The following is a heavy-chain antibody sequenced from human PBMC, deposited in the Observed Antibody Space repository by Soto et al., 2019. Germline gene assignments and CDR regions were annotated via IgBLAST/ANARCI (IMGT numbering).Heavy chain of an antibody. D-gene: IGHD2-8*01. CDR2: INPNSGGT. V-gene: IGHV1-2*02. CDR3: ARSFYCTNGVCYPRDY. Sequence: ASVKVSCKASGYTFTGYYMHWVRQAPGQGLEWMGWINPNSGGTNYAQKLQGRVTMTRDTSISTAYMELSRLRSDDTAVYYCARSFYCTNGVCYPRDYWGQGTLVTVSS. J-gene: IGHJ4*02. CDR1: GYTFTGYY.